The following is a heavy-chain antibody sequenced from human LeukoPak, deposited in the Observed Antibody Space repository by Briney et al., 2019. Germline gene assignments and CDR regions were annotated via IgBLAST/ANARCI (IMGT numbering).Heavy chain of an antibody. V-gene: IGHV1-69*13. Sequence: SVKVSCKASGGTFSSYAISWVRQAPGQGLEWMGGIIPIFGTANYAQKFQGRVTITADESTSTAYMELSSLRSEDTAVYYCARDVTMIVVVNKYNWFDPWGQGTLVTVSS. D-gene: IGHD3-22*01. CDR3: ARDVTMIVVVNKYNWFDP. CDR1: GGTFSSYA. J-gene: IGHJ5*02. CDR2: IIPIFGTA.